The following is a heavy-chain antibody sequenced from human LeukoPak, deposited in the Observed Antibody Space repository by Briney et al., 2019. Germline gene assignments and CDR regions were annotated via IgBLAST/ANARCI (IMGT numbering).Heavy chain of an antibody. D-gene: IGHD1-14*01. Sequence: PSETLSLTCTVSGGSISSGDYYWSWIRQPPGKGLEWIGYIYYGGTTFYTPSLRSRIAILADTSKNQFSLTLFSVTAADAAVYYCARSELLKSWYFDYWGQGTLVTVSS. V-gene: IGHV4-30-4*08. CDR3: ARSELLKSWYFDY. J-gene: IGHJ4*02. CDR1: GGSISSGDYY. CDR2: IYYGGTT.